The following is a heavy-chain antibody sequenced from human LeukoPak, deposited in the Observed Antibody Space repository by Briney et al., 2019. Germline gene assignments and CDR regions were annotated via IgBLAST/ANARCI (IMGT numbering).Heavy chain of an antibody. J-gene: IGHJ6*03. CDR2: TNHSGST. CDR3: ARVGRRGYYYYYYMDV. Sequence: SETLSLTCAVYGGSFSGYYWSWIRQPPGKGLEWIGETNHSGSTNYNPSLKSRVTISVDTSKNQFSLKLSSVTAADTAVYYCARVGRRGYYYYYYMDVWGKGTTVTVSS. V-gene: IGHV4-34*01. D-gene: IGHD6-25*01. CDR1: GGSFSGYY.